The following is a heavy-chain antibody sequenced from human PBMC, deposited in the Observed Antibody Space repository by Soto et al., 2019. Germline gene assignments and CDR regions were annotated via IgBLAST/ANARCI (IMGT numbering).Heavy chain of an antibody. J-gene: IGHJ6*02. V-gene: IGHV5-51*01. CDR3: ARSRRGAYSSGWYSLSGYYNYAMDV. CDR2: IYPGDSDT. D-gene: IGHD6-19*01. CDR1: GYIFTSYW. Sequence: PGESLKISCKGSGYIFTSYWIGWVRQMPGKGLEWMGIIYPGDSDTKYSPSLQGQVTISADTSISTAYLQWTSLKASDTAMYYCARSRRGAYSSGWYSLSGYYNYAMDVWGQGTTVTVSS.